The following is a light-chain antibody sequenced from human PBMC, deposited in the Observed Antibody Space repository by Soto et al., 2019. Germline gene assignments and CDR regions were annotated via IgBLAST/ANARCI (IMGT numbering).Light chain of an antibody. CDR3: QQSGMSPWT. V-gene: IGKV3-20*01. CDR2: GAS. CDR1: QSISYIY. J-gene: IGKJ1*01. Sequence: DIVLTQSPGTLSLSPGERATLSCRASQSISYIYLAWYQPKPGQAPRLLIYGASSRAPGIPDWFSGSGSGTAFTLTISRLEPEDFAVYYRQQSGMSPWTFGKETNVEI.